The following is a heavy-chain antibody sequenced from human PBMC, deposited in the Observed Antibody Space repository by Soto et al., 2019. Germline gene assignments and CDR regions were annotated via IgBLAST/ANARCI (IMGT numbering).Heavy chain of an antibody. CDR3: ARVHYDGAGRPFDY. D-gene: IGHD3-10*01. CDR1: GGSVSGYY. J-gene: IGHJ4*02. V-gene: IGHV4-34*01. CDR2: TNHSGST. Sequence: QVQLQQWGAGLLKPSETLSITGAVYGGSVSGYYWSWIRQTPGKGLEWIGETNHSGSTNYNPSLKSRVTISLDTSTNQFSLQLSSVTAADTAVDYCARVHYDGAGRPFDYWGQGTLVTVSS.